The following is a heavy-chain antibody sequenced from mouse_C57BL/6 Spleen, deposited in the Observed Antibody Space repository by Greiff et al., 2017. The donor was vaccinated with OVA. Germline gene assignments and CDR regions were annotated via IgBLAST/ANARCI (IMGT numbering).Heavy chain of an antibody. D-gene: IGHD4-1*01. J-gene: IGHJ4*01. CDR1: GYSITSGYY. CDR2: ISYDGSN. Sequence: DVKLVESGPGLVKPSQSLSLTCSVTGYSITSGYYWNWIRQFPGNKLEWMGYISYDGSNNYNPSLKNRISITRDTSKNQFFLKLNSVTTEDTATYYCARGGWDVRAMDYWGQGTSVTVSS. CDR3: ARGGWDVRAMDY. V-gene: IGHV3-6*01.